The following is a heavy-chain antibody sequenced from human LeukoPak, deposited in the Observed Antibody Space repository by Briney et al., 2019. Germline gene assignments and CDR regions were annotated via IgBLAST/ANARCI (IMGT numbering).Heavy chain of an antibody. V-gene: IGHV3-23*01. CDR1: GFTFSSYA. Sequence: GGSLSLSCAASGFTFSSYAMSWVRQAAGKGLEWVSPISGSGGSTYYADSVKGLFTISRDNSKNTLYLQMNSLRAEDTAVYYCAKDPERVTIFGVVPDNWFDPWGQGTLVTVSS. CDR3: AKDPERVTIFGVVPDNWFDP. D-gene: IGHD3-3*01. CDR2: ISGSGGST. J-gene: IGHJ5*02.